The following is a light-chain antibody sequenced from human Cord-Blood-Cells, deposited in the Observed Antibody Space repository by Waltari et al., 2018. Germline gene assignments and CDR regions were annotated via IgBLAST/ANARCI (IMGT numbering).Light chain of an antibody. CDR1: SGINVGTYR. CDR3: MIWHSSARV. Sequence: QAVLTQPSSLSASPGASASLTCTLRSGINVGTYRIYWYQQNPGSPPQYLLRYKSDSDKQQGSGVPSRFSGSKDASANAGILLISGLQSEDEADYYCMIWHSSARVFGGGTKLTVL. CDR2: YKSDSDK. V-gene: IGLV5-45*02. J-gene: IGLJ3*02.